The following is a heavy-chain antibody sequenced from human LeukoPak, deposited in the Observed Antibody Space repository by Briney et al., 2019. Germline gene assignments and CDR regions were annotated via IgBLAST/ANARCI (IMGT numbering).Heavy chain of an antibody. CDR1: GCTFTSYD. CDR3: ARGDDFWSGYYYYYYYYMDV. D-gene: IGHD3-3*01. J-gene: IGHJ6*03. V-gene: IGHV1-8*01. Sequence: ASVKVSCKASGCTFTSYDINWVRQATGQGLEWMGWMNPNSGNTGYAQKFQGRVTMTRNTSISTAYMELSSLRSEDTAVYYCARGDDFWSGYYYYYYYYMDVWGKGTTVTVSS. CDR2: MNPNSGNT.